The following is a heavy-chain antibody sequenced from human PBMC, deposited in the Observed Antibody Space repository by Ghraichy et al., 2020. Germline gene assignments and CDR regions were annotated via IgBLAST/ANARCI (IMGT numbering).Heavy chain of an antibody. J-gene: IGHJ3*02. CDR1: KFTFSDYY. V-gene: IGHV3-11*01. CDR2: ISSSGTTI. CDR3: ARVSSRYCSNSSCRDAFDI. D-gene: IGHD2-15*01. Sequence: GESLNISCAASKFTFSDYYMSWIRQAPGKGLEWVSYISSSGTTIYYADSVRGRFTISRDNAKNSLYLQMNSLRAGDTAVYYCARVSSRYCSNSSCRDAFDIWGQGTMVTVSS.